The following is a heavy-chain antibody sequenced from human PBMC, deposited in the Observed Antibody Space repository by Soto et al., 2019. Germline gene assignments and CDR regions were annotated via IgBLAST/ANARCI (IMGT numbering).Heavy chain of an antibody. CDR1: GFIFKNYA. D-gene: IGHD3-3*01. CDR3: ASECGDFWSGYGC. Sequence: EVVLLESGGGLVQSGGSLRLSCAASGFIFKNYAMSWVRQAPGKGLEWVSAISGSGDNRYYADSVRGRFTISRDNSKSVVFLQMVSMTAADSAVSFGASECGDFWSGYGCRGQGPLVTVS. V-gene: IGHV3-23*01. CDR2: ISGSGDNR. J-gene: IGHJ4*02.